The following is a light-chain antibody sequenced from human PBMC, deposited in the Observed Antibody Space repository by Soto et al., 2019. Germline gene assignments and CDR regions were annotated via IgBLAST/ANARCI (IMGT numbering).Light chain of an antibody. CDR2: ANS. Sequence: QSALTQPPSASGTPGQSVTISRSGSTSNIGNNLVYWYQQVPGTAPKLLIYANSQRPSGVPDRFSGSKSGTSASLAISGLRSEDEADYYCVAWDDSLRCAVFGGGTQLTVL. J-gene: IGLJ7*01. V-gene: IGLV1-47*01. CDR3: VAWDDSLRCAV. CDR1: TSNIGNNL.